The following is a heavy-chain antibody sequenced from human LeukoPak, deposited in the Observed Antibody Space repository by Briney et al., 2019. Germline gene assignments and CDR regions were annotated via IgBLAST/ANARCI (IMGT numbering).Heavy chain of an antibody. J-gene: IGHJ3*02. V-gene: IGHV4-34*01. D-gene: IGHD5-18*01. Sequence: SETLSLTCTVSGGSISGYYWSWIRPPPGKGLEWIGEINHSGSTNYNPSLKSRVTISVNASKNQSSLQLSSVTAADTAVYYSALRSYEDAFDIWGQGTMLTVSS. CDR1: GGSISGYY. CDR2: INHSGST. CDR3: ALRSYEDAFDI.